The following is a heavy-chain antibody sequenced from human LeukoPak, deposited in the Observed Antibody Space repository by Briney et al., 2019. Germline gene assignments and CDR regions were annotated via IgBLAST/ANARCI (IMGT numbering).Heavy chain of an antibody. J-gene: IGHJ4*02. D-gene: IGHD6-19*01. CDR2: IYYSGST. CDR1: GGSISSSSYY. CDR3: ANRLIAVAGTSHFDY. Sequence: SETLSLTXTVSGGSISSSSYYWGWIRQPPGNGLEWIGSIYYSGSTYYNPSLKSRVTISVDTSKNQFSLKLSSVTAADTAVYYCANRLIAVAGTSHFDYWGQGTLVTVSS. V-gene: IGHV4-39*01.